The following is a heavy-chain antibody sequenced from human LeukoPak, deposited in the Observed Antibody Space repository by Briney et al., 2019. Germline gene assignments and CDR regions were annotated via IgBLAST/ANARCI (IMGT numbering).Heavy chain of an antibody. CDR2: MNPNSGNT. V-gene: IGHV1-8*03. J-gene: IGHJ5*02. Sequence: ASVKVSCKASGYTFTSYDINWVRQATGQGLEWMGWMNPNSGNTGYAQKSQGRVTITRNTSISTAYMELSSLRSEDTAVYYCARGRTRDWFDPWGQGTLVTASS. CDR1: GYTFTSYD. CDR3: ARGRTRDWFDP. D-gene: IGHD1-14*01.